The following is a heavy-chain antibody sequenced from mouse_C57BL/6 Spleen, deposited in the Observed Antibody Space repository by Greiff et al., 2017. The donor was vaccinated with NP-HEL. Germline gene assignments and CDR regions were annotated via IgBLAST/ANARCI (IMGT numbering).Heavy chain of an antibody. CDR2: ISSGSSTI. CDR1: GFTFSDYG. J-gene: IGHJ1*03. CDR3: ARGRYEDDGYFDV. Sequence: EVQLVESGGGLVKPGGSLKLSCAASGFTFSDYGMHWVRQAPEKGLEWVAYISSGSSTIYYADTVKGRFTISRDNAKNTLFLQMTSLRSEDTAMYDGARGRYEDDGYFDVWGTGTTVTVSS. V-gene: IGHV5-17*01. D-gene: IGHD2-4*01.